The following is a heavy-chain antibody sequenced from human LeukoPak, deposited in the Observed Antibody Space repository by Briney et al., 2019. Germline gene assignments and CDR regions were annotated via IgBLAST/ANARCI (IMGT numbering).Heavy chain of an antibody. V-gene: IGHV5-51*01. CDR2: IYPGDSDT. CDR3: ALHYRVATIDY. Sequence: GESLKISCKGSGYSFTSHWIGWVRQMPGKGLEWMGIIYPGDSDTSYSPSFQGQVTISADKSISTAYLQWSSLKASDTAMYYCALHYRVATIDYWGQGTLVTVSS. J-gene: IGHJ4*02. CDR1: GYSFTSHW. D-gene: IGHD5-24*01.